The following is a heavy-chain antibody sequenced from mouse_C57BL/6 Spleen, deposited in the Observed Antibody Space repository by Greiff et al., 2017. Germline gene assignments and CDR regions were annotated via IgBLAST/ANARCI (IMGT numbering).Heavy chain of an antibody. CDR2: IDPETGGT. Sequence: VQLQQSGAELVRPGASVTLSCKASGYTFTDYEMHWVKQTPVHGLEWIGAIDPETGGTAYNQKFKGKAILTADKSSSTAYMELRSLTSEDSAVYYCTRSEDGYYFDDWGQGTTLTVSS. D-gene: IGHD1-1*01. CDR3: TRSEDGYYFDD. CDR1: GYTFTDYE. V-gene: IGHV1-15*01. J-gene: IGHJ2*01.